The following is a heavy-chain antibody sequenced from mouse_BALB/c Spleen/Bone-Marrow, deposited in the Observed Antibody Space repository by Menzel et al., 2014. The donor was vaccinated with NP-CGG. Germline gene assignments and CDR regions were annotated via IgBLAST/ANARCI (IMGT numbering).Heavy chain of an antibody. J-gene: IGHJ2*01. CDR3: ARTGY. CDR2: VTPYNGGT. Sequence: VQLQQSGPELVKPGASVMMSCKASGYTFTDYYMDWVQQSHGESFEWIGRVTPYNGGTTYNQKFKGKATLTVDKSSSTAYMALNSLTSEDSAVYYCARTGYWGQGTTLTVSS. V-gene: IGHV1-19*01. CDR1: GYTFTDYY.